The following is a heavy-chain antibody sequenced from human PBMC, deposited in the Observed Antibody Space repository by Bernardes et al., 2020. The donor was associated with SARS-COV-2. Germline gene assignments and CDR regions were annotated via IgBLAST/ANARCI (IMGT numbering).Heavy chain of an antibody. CDR3: GKRAVTGSRWYFDR. D-gene: IGHD6-19*01. Sequence: GGSLRLSCEASGFILSDYWMHWVRQVPGKGLVWVSRISDDGTTTTYADSVKGRFTVSRDKAKNTLYLQMNNLRVEDTAVYYCGKRAVTGSRWYFDRWGRGTLVTVSS. CDR2: ISDDGTTT. CDR1: GFILSDYW. J-gene: IGHJ2*01. V-gene: IGHV3-74*03.